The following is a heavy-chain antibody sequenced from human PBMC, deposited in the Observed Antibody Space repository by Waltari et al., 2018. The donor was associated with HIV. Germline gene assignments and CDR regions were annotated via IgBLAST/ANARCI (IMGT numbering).Heavy chain of an antibody. J-gene: IGHJ2*01. V-gene: IGHV3-53*01. CDR2: IYSGSRP. CDR1: GFTVSSNY. CDR3: ARAGDGNYGYWCFDL. D-gene: IGHD4-17*01. Sequence: EVQLVESGGGLIQPGGSLRLSCAASGFTVSSNYMSWVGQAPGKGPERVSVIYSGSRPYNGDSVESRFTISRDNPKTTLYLQMSSLGAEDTAVYYCARAGDGNYGYWCFDLWGRGTLVTVSS.